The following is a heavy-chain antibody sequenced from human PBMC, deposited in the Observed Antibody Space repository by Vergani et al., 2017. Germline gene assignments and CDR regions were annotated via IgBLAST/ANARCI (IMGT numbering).Heavy chain of an antibody. V-gene: IGHV3-30*18. CDR3: AKVGYSSGWYDY. Sequence: QVQLVESGGGVVQPGRSLRLSCAASGFTFSSYGMHWVRQAPGKGLEWVAVISYDGSNKYYADSVKGRFTISRDNSKNTLYLQMNSLRAEDTAVYYCAKVGYSSGWYDYWGQGTLVTVSS. J-gene: IGHJ4*02. CDR2: ISYDGSNK. D-gene: IGHD6-19*01. CDR1: GFTFSSYG.